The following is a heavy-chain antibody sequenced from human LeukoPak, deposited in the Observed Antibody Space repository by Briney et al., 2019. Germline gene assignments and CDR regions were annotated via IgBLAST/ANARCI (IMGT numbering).Heavy chain of an antibody. V-gene: IGHV3-33*01. D-gene: IGHD3-3*01. CDR3: AREFWSGPPDY. CDR1: GFTFSSYG. J-gene: IGHJ4*02. CDR2: IWYDGSNK. Sequence: GRSLRLSCAASGFTFSSYGMHWVRQAPGKGLEWVAVIWYDGSNKYYADSVKGRFTISRDNSKNTLYLQMNSLRAEDTAVYYCAREFWSGPPDYWGRGTLVTVSS.